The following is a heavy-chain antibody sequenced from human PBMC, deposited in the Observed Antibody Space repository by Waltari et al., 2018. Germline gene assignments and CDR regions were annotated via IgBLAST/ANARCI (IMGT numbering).Heavy chain of an antibody. V-gene: IGHV4-39*07. CDR3: ARDRTERLDY. CDR2: IYYSGST. D-gene: IGHD1-1*01. Sequence: QLQLQESGPGLVKPSETLSLTCTVSGCSISSSSYYWGWIRQPPGKGLEWIGSIYYSGSTYYNPSLKSRVTISVDTSKNQFSLKLSSVTAADTAVYYCARDRTERLDYWGQGTLVTVSS. CDR1: GCSISSSSYY. J-gene: IGHJ4*02.